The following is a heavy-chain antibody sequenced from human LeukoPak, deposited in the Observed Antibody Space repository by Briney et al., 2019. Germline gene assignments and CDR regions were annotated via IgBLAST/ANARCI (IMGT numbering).Heavy chain of an antibody. J-gene: IGHJ4*02. CDR3: ARVEVGGDYSKFDY. V-gene: IGHV3-74*01. CDR1: GFSFSSYW. D-gene: IGHD2-21*02. Sequence: GGSLRLSCAASGFSFSSYWMHWVRQAPGGGLVWVSRINEGGSTINYADSVKGRFTISRDNAKNTLSLQMNSLRGEDTAVYYCARVEVGGDYSKFDYWGQGTLVTVSS. CDR2: INEGGSTI.